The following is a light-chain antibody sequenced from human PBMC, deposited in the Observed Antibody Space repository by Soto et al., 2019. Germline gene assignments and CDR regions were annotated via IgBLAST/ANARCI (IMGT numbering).Light chain of an antibody. CDR2: TAG. CDR1: SSNIGSNT. V-gene: IGLV1-44*01. J-gene: IGLJ1*01. Sequence: QSVLTQPLSASASPGQRVTISCYGGSSNIGSNTVAWSQHLPGTAPPRLIFTAGQRPSGVPGRFSGSKSGTSASLAISGLLSEDEGDYYCSAWDNSLNGYVFGPGPKVTVL. CDR3: SAWDNSLNGYV.